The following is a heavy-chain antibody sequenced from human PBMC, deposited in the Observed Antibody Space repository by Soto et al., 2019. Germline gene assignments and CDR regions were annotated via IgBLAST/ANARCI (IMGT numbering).Heavy chain of an antibody. CDR3: AHSIAAARTNWLDP. CDR1: GFSLSTSGVG. V-gene: IGHV2-5*02. J-gene: IGHJ5*02. D-gene: IGHD6-13*01. Sequence: QITLKESGPTLVKPTQTLTLTCTFSGFSLSTSGVGVGWIRQPPGKALEWLALIYWDDDKRYSPSLKSRLTIAKEASKNQVVLTMTNLDPVDTATYYCAHSIAAARTNWLDPWGQGTLVTVSS. CDR2: IYWDDDK.